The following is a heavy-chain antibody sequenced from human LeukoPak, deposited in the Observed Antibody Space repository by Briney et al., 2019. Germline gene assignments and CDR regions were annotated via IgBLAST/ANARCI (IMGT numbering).Heavy chain of an antibody. V-gene: IGHV4-30-4*01. D-gene: IGHD2-2*01. J-gene: IGHJ5*02. CDR2: IYYSGST. CDR3: ARVGWVVVPAAMLFPPSWFDP. CDR1: GGSISSGDYY. Sequence: PSETLSLTCTVSGGSISSGDYYWSWIRQPPGKGLEWFGYIYYSGSTYYNPSLKSRVTISVDTSKNQFSLKLSSVTAADTAVYYCARVGWVVVPAAMLFPPSWFDPWGQGTLVTVSS.